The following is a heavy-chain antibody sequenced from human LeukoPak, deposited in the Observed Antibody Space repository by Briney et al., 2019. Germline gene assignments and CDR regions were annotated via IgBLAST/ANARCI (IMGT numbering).Heavy chain of an antibody. V-gene: IGHV3-9*01. CDR3: AKGPLYDY. Sequence: GGSLRLSCAASGFTFDDYAMHWVRQAPGKGLEWVSGISWNSGSIVYADSVKGRFTISRDNAKNSLYLQMNSLRAEDTALYYCAKGPLYDYWGQGTLVTVYS. CDR2: ISWNSGSI. J-gene: IGHJ4*02. CDR1: GFTFDDYA.